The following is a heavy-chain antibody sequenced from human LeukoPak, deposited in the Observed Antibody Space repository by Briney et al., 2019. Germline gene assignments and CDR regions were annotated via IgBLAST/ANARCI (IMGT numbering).Heavy chain of an antibody. CDR3: AREDGYYDSSGYLY. V-gene: IGHV3-20*04. CDR2: INWNGSIT. Sequence: GGSLRLSCAASGFIFDDYGMSWVRQAPGKGLEWVSGINWNGSITGYADSVKGRFTISRDNAKNSLYLQMNSLRAEDTAVYYCAREDGYYDSSGYLYWGQGILVTVSS. J-gene: IGHJ4*02. D-gene: IGHD3-22*01. CDR1: GFIFDDYG.